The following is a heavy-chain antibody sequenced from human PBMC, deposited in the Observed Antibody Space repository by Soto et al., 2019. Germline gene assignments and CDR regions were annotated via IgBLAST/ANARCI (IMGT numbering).Heavy chain of an antibody. CDR2: ISGSGGST. Sequence: EVQLLESGGGLVQPGGSLRLSCAASEFTFSSYAVSWVRQAPGKGLEWVSAISGSGGSTYYADSVKGRFTISRDNSKNTLYLQMNSLRAEDTAVYYCAKGAAAGTVGRNDYWGQGTLVTVSS. V-gene: IGHV3-23*01. CDR3: AKGAAAGTVGRNDY. CDR1: EFTFSSYA. D-gene: IGHD6-13*01. J-gene: IGHJ4*02.